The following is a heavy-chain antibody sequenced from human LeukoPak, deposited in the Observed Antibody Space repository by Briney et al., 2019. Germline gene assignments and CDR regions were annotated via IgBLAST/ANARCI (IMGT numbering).Heavy chain of an antibody. V-gene: IGHV4-34*01. CDR1: GGSFSGYY. Sequence: PSETLSLTCAVYGGSFSGYYWSWIRQPPGKGLEWIGEINHSGSTYYNPSLKSRATISVDTSKNQFSLKLSSVTAADTAVYYCARELYYYDSSGYYPFDYWGQGTLVTVSS. J-gene: IGHJ4*02. CDR3: ARELYYYDSSGYYPFDY. D-gene: IGHD3-22*01. CDR2: INHSGST.